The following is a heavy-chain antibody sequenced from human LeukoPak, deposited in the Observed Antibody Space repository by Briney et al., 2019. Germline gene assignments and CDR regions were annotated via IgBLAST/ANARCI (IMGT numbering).Heavy chain of an antibody. CDR3: ARRFDS. CDR2: IGPGGDI. Sequence: GGSLRLSCAASGFSFTAYSMNWVRQAPGRGLEWISYIGPGGDIYYADSVTGRFTVSRDTARNSLYLQMNGLRVEDTAVYYCARRFDSWGQGTLVTVSS. J-gene: IGHJ4*02. CDR1: GFSFTAYS. V-gene: IGHV3-48*01.